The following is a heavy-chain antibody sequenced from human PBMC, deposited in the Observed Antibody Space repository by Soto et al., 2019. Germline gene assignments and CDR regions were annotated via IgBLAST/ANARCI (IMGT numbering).Heavy chain of an antibody. V-gene: IGHV4-59*08. CDR1: GGSICSYY. J-gene: IGHJ6*03. D-gene: IGHD2-2*01. Sequence: PSETLSITCTVSGGSICSYYWSGIRQPPGKGLEWIGYIYYSGSTNYNPSLKSRVTISVDTSKNQFSLKLSSVTAADTAVYYCARRVVPSYYYYYMDVWGKGTTVTVSS. CDR2: IYYSGST. CDR3: ARRVVPSYYYYYMDV.